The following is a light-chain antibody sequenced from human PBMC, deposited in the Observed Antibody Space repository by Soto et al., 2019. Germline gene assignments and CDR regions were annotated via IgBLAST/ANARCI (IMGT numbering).Light chain of an antibody. CDR2: WAS. V-gene: IGKV4-1*01. J-gene: IGKJ2*01. CDR1: QSVLDNSTNKSY. CDR3: HQYYTTPQT. Sequence: VLTQSPSSLAVSLGERATVNCRSSQSVLDNSTNKSYLAWYQKKPGHPPKLLVHWASVREAGVPDRFSGGGSGTDFTLTISSLQPEDVAVYYCHQYYTTPQTFGQGTQLEIK.